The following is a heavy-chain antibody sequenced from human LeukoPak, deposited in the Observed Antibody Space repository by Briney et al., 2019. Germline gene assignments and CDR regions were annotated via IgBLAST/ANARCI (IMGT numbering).Heavy chain of an antibody. D-gene: IGHD3-9*01. Sequence: GGSLRLSCAASGFTFSSYGMHWVRQAPGKGLEWVAVIWYDGSNKYYADSVKGRFTISRDNSKNTLYLQMNSLRAEDTAVYYCARDALYDILTGYYLYWYFDLWGRGTLVTVSS. CDR3: ARDALYDILTGYYLYWYFDL. CDR1: GFTFSSYG. CDR2: IWYDGSNK. V-gene: IGHV3-33*01. J-gene: IGHJ2*01.